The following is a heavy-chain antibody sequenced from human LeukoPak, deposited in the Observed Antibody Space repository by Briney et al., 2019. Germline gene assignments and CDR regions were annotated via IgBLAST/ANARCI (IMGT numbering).Heavy chain of an antibody. J-gene: IGHJ4*02. CDR3: ARLDYYGSGSLHY. CDR1: GYSISSDYY. V-gene: IGHV4-38-2*01. D-gene: IGHD3-10*01. CDR2: IYHSGST. Sequence: SETLSLTCSVSGYSISSDYYWGWIRQPPGKGLEWIGSIYHSGSTYYNPSLKGRVIISVDTSKNQFSLKLSSVTAADTAVYYCARLDYYGSGSLHYWGQGTLVTVSS.